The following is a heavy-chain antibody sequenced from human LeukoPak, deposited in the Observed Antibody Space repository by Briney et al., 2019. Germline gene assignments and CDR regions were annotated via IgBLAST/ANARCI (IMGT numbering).Heavy chain of an antibody. D-gene: IGHD2-21*01. CDR3: ARADRLHGGPYLIGP. J-gene: IGHJ5*02. CDR1: GYRFTDHY. CDR2: ISPNSGGT. V-gene: IGHV1-2*02. Sequence: ASLKLSCKTSGYRFTDHYMHLVRQDPGQGLEWMGWISPNSGGTSSAQKFQGRVSMTRDTSITTVYMEVRWLTSDDTAIYYCARADRLHGGPYLIGPWGLGTLVTVSS.